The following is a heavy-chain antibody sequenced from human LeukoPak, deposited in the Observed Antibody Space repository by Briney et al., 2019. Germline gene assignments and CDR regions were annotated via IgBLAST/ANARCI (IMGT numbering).Heavy chain of an antibody. CDR2: ISGSGGST. V-gene: IGHV3-23*01. J-gene: IGHJ6*02. CDR3: ARERMDPYYYYGMDV. CDR1: GFTFNNYA. Sequence: QPGGSLRLSCAASGFTFNNYAMSAMRWVRQAPGKGLEWVSAISGSGGSTYYADSVKGRFTISRDNSKNTLYLQMNSLRAEDTAVYYCARERMDPYYYYGMDVWGQGTTVTVSS. D-gene: IGHD2-15*01.